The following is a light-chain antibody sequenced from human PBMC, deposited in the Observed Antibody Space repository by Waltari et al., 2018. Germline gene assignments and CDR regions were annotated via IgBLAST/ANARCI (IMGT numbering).Light chain of an antibody. CDR3: CSYAGSYTWV. CDR2: EVT. V-gene: IGLV2-11*01. CDR1: TNDIDSYNY. Sequence: SALTQPRPVSGSPGHSVTIPCTGTTNDIDSYNYFSWYQQHPGKAPKLIILEVTQRPSGVPDRLSGSKSGNAASLTISGLRAEDEAEYYCCSYAGSYTWVFGGGTKLTVV. J-gene: IGLJ3*02.